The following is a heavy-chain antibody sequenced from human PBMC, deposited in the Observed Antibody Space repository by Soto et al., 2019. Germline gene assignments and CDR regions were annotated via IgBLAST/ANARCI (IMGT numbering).Heavy chain of an antibody. V-gene: IGHV4-59*08. CDR2: IYYSGST. Sequence: ASETLSLTCTVSGGSISSYYWSWIRQPPGKGLEWIGYIYYSGSTNYNPSLQSRVTISVDTSKNQFSLKLSSVTAADTAVYYCARHTSSRAYGDFDYWGQGTLVTVSS. J-gene: IGHJ4*02. D-gene: IGHD3-16*01. CDR1: GGSISSYY. CDR3: ARHTSSRAYGDFDY.